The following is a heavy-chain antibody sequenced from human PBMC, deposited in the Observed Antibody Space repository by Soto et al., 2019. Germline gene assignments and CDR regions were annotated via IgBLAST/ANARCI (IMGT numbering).Heavy chain of an antibody. D-gene: IGHD3-9*01. CDR2: IYYSGST. Sequence: SETLSLTCTVSGGSISSYYWSWIRQPPGKGLEWIGYIYYSGSTNYNPSLKSRVTISVDTSKNQFSLKLSSVTAADTAVYYCARGGYYDILTGYHPFDYWGQGTLVTVSS. CDR1: GGSISSYY. CDR3: ARGGYYDILTGYHPFDY. V-gene: IGHV4-59*08. J-gene: IGHJ4*02.